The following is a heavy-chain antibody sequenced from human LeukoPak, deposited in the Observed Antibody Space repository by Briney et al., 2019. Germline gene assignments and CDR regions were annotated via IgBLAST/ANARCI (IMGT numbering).Heavy chain of an antibody. V-gene: IGHV4-4*07. CDR3: ARSYCGGDCYSVFAFDI. D-gene: IGHD2-21*02. J-gene: IGHJ3*02. Sequence: SETLSLTCPVSGGSISSYYWSWIRQPAGKGLEWIGRIYTSGSTNYNPSLKSRVTMSVDTPKNQFSLKLSSVTAADTAVYYCARSYCGGDCYSVFAFDIWGQGTMVTVSS. CDR2: IYTSGST. CDR1: GGSISSYY.